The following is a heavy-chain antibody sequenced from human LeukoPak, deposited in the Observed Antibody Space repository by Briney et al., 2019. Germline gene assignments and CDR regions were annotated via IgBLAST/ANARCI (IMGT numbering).Heavy chain of an antibody. Sequence: PGGSLRLSCAASGFTFNSYAMSWVRQAPGKGLEWVSLIYPGGSTYYADSVKGRFTISRDNSKNILYLQMNSLRAEDTAFYYCARVIVAYDSTGYRFDYWGQGTLVTVSS. CDR2: IYPGGST. CDR3: ARVIVAYDSTGYRFDY. J-gene: IGHJ4*02. CDR1: GFTFNSYA. D-gene: IGHD3-22*01. V-gene: IGHV3-66*01.